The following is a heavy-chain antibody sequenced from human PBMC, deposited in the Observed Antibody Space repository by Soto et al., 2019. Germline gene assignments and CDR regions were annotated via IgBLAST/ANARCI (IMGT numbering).Heavy chain of an antibody. CDR1: GFRFSEHA. CDR2: IRNTPYGGTT. V-gene: IGHV3-49*04. CDR3: SRGSFGYYPPDY. J-gene: IGHJ4*02. D-gene: IGHD3-22*01. Sequence: GGSLRLSCNCSGFRFSEHAMTWVRQAPGKGLEWVGFIRNTPYGGTTDYAASVRGRFTISRDDSESIAYLQMNSLKTEDSGVYYCSRGSFGYYPPDYWDQGTLVTVSS.